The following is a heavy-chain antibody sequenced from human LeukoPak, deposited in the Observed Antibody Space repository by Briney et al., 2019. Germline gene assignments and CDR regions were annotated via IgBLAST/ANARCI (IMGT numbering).Heavy chain of an antibody. CDR1: GGSFSGYY. J-gene: IGHJ5*02. V-gene: IGHV4-34*01. CDR3: ARDSSGWYRWFDP. Sequence: NTSETLSLTCAVYGGSFSGYYWSWIRQPPGKGLEWIGEINHSGSTNYNPSLKSRVTISVDTSKNQFSLKLSSVTAADTAVYYCARDSSGWYRWFDPWGQGTLVTVSS. D-gene: IGHD6-19*01. CDR2: INHSGST.